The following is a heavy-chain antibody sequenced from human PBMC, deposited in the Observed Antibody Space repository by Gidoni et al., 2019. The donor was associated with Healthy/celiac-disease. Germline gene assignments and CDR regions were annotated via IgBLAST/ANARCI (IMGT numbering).Heavy chain of an antibody. J-gene: IGHJ4*02. CDR2: ISSSSITI. Sequence: EVQLVESGGGLVQPGGSLRLSCAASGFTFSSYSMNWVRQAPGKGLEWVSYISSSSITIDYADSVKGRFTISRDKAKNSLYLQMNSLRDEDTAVYYCARDVRETYYDFWSGYYNFDYWGQGTLVTVSS. D-gene: IGHD3-3*01. CDR3: ARDVRETYYDFWSGYYNFDY. V-gene: IGHV3-48*02. CDR1: GFTFSSYS.